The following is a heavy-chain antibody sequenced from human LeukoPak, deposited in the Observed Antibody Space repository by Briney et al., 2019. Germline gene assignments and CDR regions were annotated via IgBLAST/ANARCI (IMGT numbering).Heavy chain of an antibody. J-gene: IGHJ5*02. Sequence: GGSLRLSCAASGFTFSSYGMHWVRQAPRKGLDWVAVISYDGSNKYYADSVKGRFTISRDNSKNTLYLQMNSLRAEDTAVYYCAKDGNIVVVTYWFDPWGQGTLVTVSS. CDR3: AKDGNIVVVTYWFDP. D-gene: IGHD2-21*02. V-gene: IGHV3-30*18. CDR2: ISYDGSNK. CDR1: GFTFSSYG.